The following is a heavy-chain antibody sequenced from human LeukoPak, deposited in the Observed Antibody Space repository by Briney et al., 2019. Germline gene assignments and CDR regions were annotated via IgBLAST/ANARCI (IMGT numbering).Heavy chain of an antibody. CDR2: IWYDASNK. V-gene: IGHV3-33*01. Sequence: GGSLRLSCAASGFTFSGYGMHWVRQAPGKGLEWVAFIWYDASNKYYVDSVKGRFTISRDNSKNTLFLQMNSLRVEDTAVYFCARDRRDYYYFDYWGQGTLVTVSS. D-gene: IGHD4-17*01. J-gene: IGHJ4*02. CDR1: GFTFSGYG. CDR3: ARDRRDYYYFDY.